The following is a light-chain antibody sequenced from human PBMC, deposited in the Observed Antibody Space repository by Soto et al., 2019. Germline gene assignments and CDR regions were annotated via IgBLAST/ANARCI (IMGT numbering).Light chain of an antibody. Sequence: QAVVTQPASVSGSPGQSITISCTGTSSDVGGHKYVSWYQQDPGKAPKLMIYEVSLRPSGVSNRFSGSKSGNTASLTISGLQAEDEAEYYCSSYTSTSTVFGTGTKLTVL. J-gene: IGLJ1*01. CDR1: SSDVGGHKY. V-gene: IGLV2-14*01. CDR2: EVS. CDR3: SSYTSTSTV.